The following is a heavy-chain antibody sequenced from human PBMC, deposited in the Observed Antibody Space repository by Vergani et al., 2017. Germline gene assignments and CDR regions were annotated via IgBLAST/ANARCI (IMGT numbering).Heavy chain of an antibody. V-gene: IGHV3-21*01. D-gene: IGHD6-13*01. CDR3: ARDASSSWLDNWFDP. J-gene: IGHJ5*02. CDR1: GFTFSSYS. Sequence: EVQLVESGGGLVKPGGSLRLSCAASGFTFSSYSMNWVRQAPGKGLEWVSSISSSSSYIYYADSVKGRFTISRDNAKNSLYLQMNSRRAEDTAVYYCARDASSSWLDNWFDPWGQGTLVTVSS. CDR2: ISSSSSYI.